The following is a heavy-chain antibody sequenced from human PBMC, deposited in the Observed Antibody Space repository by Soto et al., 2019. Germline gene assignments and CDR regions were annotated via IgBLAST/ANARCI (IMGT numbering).Heavy chain of an antibody. CDR3: AREMWTRSGPQNFFDY. CDR1: GYTFTSYG. CDR2: ISAYNGNT. Sequence: ASVKVSCKASGYTFTSYGISWVRQAPGQGLEWMGWISAYNGNTRYPENLQGRVTMTTDTSTSTAYMELRSLRSDDTAVYYCAREMWTRSGPQNFFDYWGQGALVTVSS. D-gene: IGHD6-25*01. V-gene: IGHV1-18*01. J-gene: IGHJ4*02.